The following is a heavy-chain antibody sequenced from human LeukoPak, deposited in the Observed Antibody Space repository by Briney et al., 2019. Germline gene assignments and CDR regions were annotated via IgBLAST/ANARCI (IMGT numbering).Heavy chain of an antibody. V-gene: IGHV5-51*01. Sequence: GESLKISCKGSGYSFTSYWIGWVRQMPGKGLEWMGIIYPGDYDTRYSPSFQGQVTISADKSISTAYLQWSSLKASDTAMYYCARQAVPVAKYFQYWGQGTLVTVSS. CDR3: ARQAVPVAKYFQY. CDR2: IYPGDYDT. D-gene: IGHD2-2*01. CDR1: GYSFTSYW. J-gene: IGHJ1*01.